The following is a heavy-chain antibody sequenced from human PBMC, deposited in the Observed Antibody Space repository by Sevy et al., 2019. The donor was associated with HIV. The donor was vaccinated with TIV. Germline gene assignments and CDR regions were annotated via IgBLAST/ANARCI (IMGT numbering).Heavy chain of an antibody. D-gene: IGHD3-10*01. Sequence: GGSLRLSCAASGFTFSSYGMHWVRQAPGKGLEWVAFIRYDGSNKYYADSVNGRFTISRDNSKNTLYLQMNSLRAEDTAVYYCAKDQYYYGSGSYYNVHGMDVWGQGTTVTVSS. CDR2: IRYDGSNK. CDR1: GFTFSSYG. CDR3: AKDQYYYGSGSYYNVHGMDV. J-gene: IGHJ6*02. V-gene: IGHV3-30*02.